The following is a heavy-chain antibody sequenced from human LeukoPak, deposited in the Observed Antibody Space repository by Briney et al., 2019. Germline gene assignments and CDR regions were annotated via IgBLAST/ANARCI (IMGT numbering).Heavy chain of an antibody. CDR3: AREGAYCGGDCSVVAFDI. D-gene: IGHD2-21*01. Sequence: PSETLSLTCAVSGGSIDSGGFCWAWIRQSPGKGLEWIGHIFYSGAAYYNPSLKSRVTISVDRSKNQFSLKLSSVTAADTAVYYCAREGAYCGGDCSVVAFDIWGQGTMVTVSS. V-gene: IGHV4-30-2*06. CDR2: IFYSGAA. J-gene: IGHJ3*02. CDR1: GGSIDSGGFC.